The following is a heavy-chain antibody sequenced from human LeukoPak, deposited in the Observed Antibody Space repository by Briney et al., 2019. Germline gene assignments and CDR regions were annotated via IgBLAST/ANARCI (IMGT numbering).Heavy chain of an antibody. CDR3: ARGTPSSSGWLYYGMDV. D-gene: IGHD6-19*01. Sequence: GGSLRLSCAASGLTLSSYAMHGVRPAPGKGRAGAALISYDGSNKYSADAVKGRFTISRDNSKNTLYLQMNSLRAEDTAVYYCARGTPSSSGWLYYGMDVWGQGTTVTVSS. CDR2: ISYDGSNK. J-gene: IGHJ6*02. V-gene: IGHV3-30-3*01. CDR1: GLTLSSYA.